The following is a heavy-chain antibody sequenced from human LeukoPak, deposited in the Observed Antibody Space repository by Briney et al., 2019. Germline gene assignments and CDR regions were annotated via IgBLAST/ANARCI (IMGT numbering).Heavy chain of an antibody. CDR2: ISSSSSSI. Sequence: GGSLRLSCAASGFIFSTYSINWVRQAPGEGLEWVSHISSSSSSIYYADSVKGRFSISRDNAKNSLYLQMNSLRDEDTAVYYCARSGYGSRWYFFDHWGQGTLVTVSS. D-gene: IGHD6-13*01. CDR1: GFIFSTYS. J-gene: IGHJ4*02. V-gene: IGHV3-48*02. CDR3: ARSGYGSRWYFFDH.